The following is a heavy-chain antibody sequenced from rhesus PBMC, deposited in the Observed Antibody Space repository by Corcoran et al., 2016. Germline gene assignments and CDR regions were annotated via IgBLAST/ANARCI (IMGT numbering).Heavy chain of an antibody. Sequence: QLQLQESGPGLVKPSATLSLTCAVSGGSISSHYWSWIRQPPGKGLEWIGRISGSGGNTYYNPSLKSRVTISTDTSKNQLSLKLSSVTAADTAVFYCARRRGSWNYFDYWGQGVLVTVSS. D-gene: IGHD6-25*01. V-gene: IGHV4-173*01. CDR2: ISGSGGNT. CDR1: GGSISSHY. J-gene: IGHJ4*01. CDR3: ARRRGSWNYFDY.